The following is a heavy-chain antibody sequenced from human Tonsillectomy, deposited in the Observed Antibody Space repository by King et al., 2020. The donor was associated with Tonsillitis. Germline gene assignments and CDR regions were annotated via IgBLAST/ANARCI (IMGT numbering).Heavy chain of an antibody. V-gene: IGHV3-11*05. J-gene: IGHJ3*02. CDR2: ISGSRDNT. D-gene: IGHD3-10*01. Sequence: VQLVESGGGLVKPGGSLRLSCAASGFTFSDYYMSWIRQAPGKGLEVISYISGSRDNTNYADSVKGRFTISRDNAKNSLFLQMNSLRADDTAVYYCARDGRYGSGQTDAFDIWGQGTMVTVSS. CDR3: ARDGRYGSGQTDAFDI. CDR1: GFTFSDYY.